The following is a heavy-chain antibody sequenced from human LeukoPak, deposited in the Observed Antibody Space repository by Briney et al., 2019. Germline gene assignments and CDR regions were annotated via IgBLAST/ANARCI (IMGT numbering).Heavy chain of an antibody. CDR2: IRYPGST. J-gene: IGHJ4*02. D-gene: IGHD3-10*01. CDR3: LRSHGAH. Sequence: PSETLSLTCTVSGGSLSRYYWSWIRRPPGKGLELIGNIRYPGSTYYNPSLQSRVTISVDTSKNQFSLKLISVTAADTAVYYCLRSHGAHWGQGTLVTVSS. CDR1: GGSLSRYY. V-gene: IGHV4-59*04.